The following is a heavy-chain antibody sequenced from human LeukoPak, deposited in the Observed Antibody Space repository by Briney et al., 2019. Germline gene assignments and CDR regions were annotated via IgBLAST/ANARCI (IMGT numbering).Heavy chain of an antibody. Sequence: GGSLRLSCAASEFTFSSYSMNWVRQAPGKGLEWVSYITNSGNSKSYADSVKGRFTISRDNTKNSLYLQMNGLRAEDTAVYYCARHYGPWGQGTLVTVSS. J-gene: IGHJ5*02. CDR2: ITNSGNSK. D-gene: IGHD3-16*01. V-gene: IGHV3-48*01. CDR1: EFTFSSYS. CDR3: ARHYGP.